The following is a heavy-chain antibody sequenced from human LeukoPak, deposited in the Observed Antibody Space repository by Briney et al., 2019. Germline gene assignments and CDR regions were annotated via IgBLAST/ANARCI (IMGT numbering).Heavy chain of an antibody. J-gene: IGHJ6*02. Sequence: SVKVSCKASGGTFSSYDISWVRQAPGQGLEWMGRLVPILGVANYAQKFQGRVTITADKSTTTAYMELSSLRSEDTAVYYCARPGGNSGNDYYYAMDVWGQGTTVTVSS. V-gene: IGHV1-69*04. CDR2: LVPILGVA. D-gene: IGHD4-23*01. CDR1: GGTFSSYD. CDR3: ARPGGNSGNDYYYAMDV.